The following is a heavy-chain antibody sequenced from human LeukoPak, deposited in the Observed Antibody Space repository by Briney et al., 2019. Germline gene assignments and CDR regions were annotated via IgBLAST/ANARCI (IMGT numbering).Heavy chain of an antibody. V-gene: IGHV3-74*01. J-gene: IGHJ4*02. CDR1: GFTFSSYS. Sequence: PGGSLRLSCAASGFTFSSYSMNWVRQAPGKGLEWVSRINSDGSSTSYADSVKGRFTISRDNAKKTLYLQMNSLRAEDTAVYYCTTPAEMATISVGYWGQGTLVTVSS. CDR3: TTPAEMATISVGY. D-gene: IGHD5-24*01. CDR2: INSDGSST.